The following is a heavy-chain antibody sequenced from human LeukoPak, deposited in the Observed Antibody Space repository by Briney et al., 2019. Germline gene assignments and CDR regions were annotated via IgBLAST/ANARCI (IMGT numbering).Heavy chain of an antibody. V-gene: IGHV4-61*01. Sequence: SETLSLTCTVSGGSVSSGSYYWSWIRQPPGKGLEWIGCIYYSGSTNYNPSLKSRVTISVDTSKNQFSLKLSSVTAADTAVYYCARGPRLLWFGELLRGWYFDLWGRGTLVTVSS. D-gene: IGHD3-10*01. J-gene: IGHJ2*01. CDR1: GGSVSSGSYY. CDR2: IYYSGST. CDR3: ARGPRLLWFGELLRGWYFDL.